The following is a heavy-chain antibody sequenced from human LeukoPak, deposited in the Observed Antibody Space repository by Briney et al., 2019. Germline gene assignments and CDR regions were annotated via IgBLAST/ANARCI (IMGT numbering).Heavy chain of an antibody. CDR3: ATGSRVFAFDI. CDR2: INPSGGST. J-gene: IGHJ3*02. V-gene: IGHV1-46*01. CDR1: GYTFTSYY. Sequence: GASVTVSCTASGYTFTSYYMHWVRQAPGQGLEWMGIINPSGGSTNYAQKFQGRVTMTRDTSTSTVYMELSSLRSDDTAVYYCATGSRVFAFDIWGQGTMVTVSS. D-gene: IGHD6-25*01.